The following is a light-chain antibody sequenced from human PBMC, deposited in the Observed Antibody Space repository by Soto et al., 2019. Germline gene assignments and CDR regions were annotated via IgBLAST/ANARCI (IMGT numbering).Light chain of an antibody. CDR3: CSYAGSHTFLYV. CDR2: DVS. Sequence: QSALTQPRSVSGSPGQSVTISCTGSSSDVGGYNYVSWYQQYPGKAPKLMIYDVSKRPSGVPDRFSGSKSGNPASLTISGLQGEDEADYYCCSYAGSHTFLYVFGTGTKV. J-gene: IGLJ1*01. CDR1: SSDVGGYNY. V-gene: IGLV2-11*01.